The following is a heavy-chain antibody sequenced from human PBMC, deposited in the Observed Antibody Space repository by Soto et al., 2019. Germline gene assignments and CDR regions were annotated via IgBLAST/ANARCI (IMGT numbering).Heavy chain of an antibody. J-gene: IGHJ4*02. V-gene: IGHV1-18*01. CDR2: ISAYNGNT. CDR3: ARDLQGLRYFDWLLDY. D-gene: IGHD3-9*01. CDR1: GYTFTRYG. Sequence: SGKVSCKASGYTFTRYGISWVRQAPGQGLEWMGWISAYNGNTNYAQKLQGRVTMTTDTSTSTAYMELRSLRSDDTAVYYCARDLQGLRYFDWLLDYWGQGTLVTVSP.